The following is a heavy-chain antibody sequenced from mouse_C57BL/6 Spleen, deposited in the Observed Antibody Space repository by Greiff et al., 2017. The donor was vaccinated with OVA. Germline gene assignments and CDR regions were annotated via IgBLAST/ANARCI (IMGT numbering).Heavy chain of an antibody. CDR3: ARYDYYGSLWYFDV. D-gene: IGHD1-1*01. V-gene: IGHV1-50*01. CDR1: GYTFTSYW. Sequence: QVQLQQSGAELVKPGASVKLSCKASGYTFTSYWMQWVKQRPGQGLEWIGEIDPSDSYTNYNQKFKGKATLTVDTSSSTAYMQLSSLTSEDSAVYYCARYDYYGSLWYFDVWGTGTTVTVSS. J-gene: IGHJ1*03. CDR2: IDPSDSYT.